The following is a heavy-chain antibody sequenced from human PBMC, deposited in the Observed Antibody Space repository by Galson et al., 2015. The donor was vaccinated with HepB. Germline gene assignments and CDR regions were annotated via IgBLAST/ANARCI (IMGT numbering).Heavy chain of an antibody. Sequence: SLRLSCAASGFTFSNYGLHWVRQAPGKGLEWVAVIWYDGGNKYYADSVKGRFTISRDNSKNTLYLQMNSLRAEDTAVYYCARDWGEQPVLAGALSWGQGTLVTVSS. CDR2: IWYDGGNK. CDR1: GFTFSNYG. D-gene: IGHD6-6*01. V-gene: IGHV3-33*01. CDR3: ARDWGEQPVLAGALS. J-gene: IGHJ4*02.